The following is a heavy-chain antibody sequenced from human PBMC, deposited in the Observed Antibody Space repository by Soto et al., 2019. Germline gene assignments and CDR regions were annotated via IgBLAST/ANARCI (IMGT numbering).Heavy chain of an antibody. CDR1: DGSISGYY. D-gene: IGHD3-9*01. J-gene: IGHJ4*02. V-gene: IGHV4-34*01. CDR2: INHSGST. Sequence: ETLSLTCGVYDGSISGYYWSWIHQPPGKGLEWIGEINHSGSTNYNPSLKSRVTISVDTSKNQFSLKLSSVTAADTAVYYCARGPPHYDILTGYRKQLFHSWGQGTLVTASS. CDR3: ARGPPHYDILTGYRKQLFHS.